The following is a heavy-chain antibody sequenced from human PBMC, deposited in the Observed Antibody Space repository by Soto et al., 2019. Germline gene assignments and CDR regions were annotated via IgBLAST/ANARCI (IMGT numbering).Heavy chain of an antibody. CDR2: IKSKTDGGTT. J-gene: IGHJ4*01. D-gene: IGHD3-22*01. CDR3: TTDSYSTIIIVRFDY. V-gene: IGHV3-15*07. Sequence: EVQLVESGGGLVKPGGSLRLSCAASGFTFTNAWINWVRQAPGKGLEWVGRIKSKTDGGTTDYAEPVKGRFAISRDDSNNMVYLQMNSLKIEDTAVYYSTTDSYSTIIIVRFDYWGHGTLVTVSS. CDR1: GFTFTNAW.